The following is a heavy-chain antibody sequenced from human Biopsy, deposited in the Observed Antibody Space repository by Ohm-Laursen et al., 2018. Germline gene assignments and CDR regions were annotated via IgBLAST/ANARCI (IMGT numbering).Heavy chain of an antibody. CDR2: ISGSSNNI. D-gene: IGHD2-21*02. J-gene: IGHJ4*02. V-gene: IGHV3-9*01. Sequence: SLRLSCAASGFIFSDYGMHWVRQAPGKGLEWVSGISGSSNNIIYADSVRGRFTISRDNAKSSLYLEMNSLRAEDTALYYCAKDLGQVTAAIGYWGQGTLVTVSS. CDR3: AKDLGQVTAAIGY. CDR1: GFIFSDYG.